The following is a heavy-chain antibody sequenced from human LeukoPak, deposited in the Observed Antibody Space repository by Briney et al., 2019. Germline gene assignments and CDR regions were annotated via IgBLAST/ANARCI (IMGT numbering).Heavy chain of an antibody. V-gene: IGHV3-53*01. CDR3: ARLGKGLDGGVQNAFDI. CDR2: IFSGTTT. CDR1: GFSVTTNY. J-gene: IGHJ3*02. D-gene: IGHD3-16*01. Sequence: GGSLRLSCAASGFSVTTNYRTWVRQAPGKGLDWVSVIFSGTTTYYADSVKGRFAISRDNSKNTVYLQMNSLRGEDTAAYYCARLGKGLDGGVQNAFDIWGQGTMVIVSS.